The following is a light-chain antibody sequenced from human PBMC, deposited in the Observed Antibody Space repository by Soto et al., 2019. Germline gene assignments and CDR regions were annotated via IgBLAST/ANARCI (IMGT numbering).Light chain of an antibody. J-gene: IGKJ1*01. CDR3: QQYSHWWT. CDR1: QSISTK. CDR2: GAS. Sequence: EIVMTQSPATLSVSPGERATLSCRASQSISTKLAWFQEKPGQAPRLLFYGASTRATGVPARFSGSGSGTEFTLTISSLQSEDFAVYFCQQYSHWWTFGQGTKVDIK. V-gene: IGKV3-15*01.